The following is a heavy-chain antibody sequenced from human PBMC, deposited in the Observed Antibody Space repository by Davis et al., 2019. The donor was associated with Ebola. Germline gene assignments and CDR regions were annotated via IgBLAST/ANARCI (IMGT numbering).Heavy chain of an antibody. V-gene: IGHV4-34*01. D-gene: IGHD3-3*01. CDR2: INHSGST. CDR3: ARLTDYDFWSGYYTDTRTFDY. J-gene: IGHJ4*02. CDR1: GGSISSYY. Sequence: SETLSLTCTVSGGSISSYYWSWIRQPPGKGLEWIGEINHSGSTNYNPSLKSRDTISVDTSKNQFSLKLSSVTAADTAVYYCARLTDYDFWSGYYTDTRTFDYWGQGTLVTVSS.